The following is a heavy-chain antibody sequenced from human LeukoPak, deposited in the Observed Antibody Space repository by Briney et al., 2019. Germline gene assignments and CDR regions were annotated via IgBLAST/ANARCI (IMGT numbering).Heavy chain of an antibody. D-gene: IGHD2-15*01. V-gene: IGHV3-72*01. J-gene: IGHJ4*02. CDR1: GFTFSDHY. CDR2: TRNKANSYTT. CDR3: ATDGGRSWPFDY. Sequence: GGSLRLSRAASGFTFSDHYMDWVRQAPGKGLEWVGRTRNKANSYTTEYAASVKGRFTISRDDSKNSVYLQMNSLKTEDTAVYYCATDGGRSWPFDYWGQGTLVTVSS.